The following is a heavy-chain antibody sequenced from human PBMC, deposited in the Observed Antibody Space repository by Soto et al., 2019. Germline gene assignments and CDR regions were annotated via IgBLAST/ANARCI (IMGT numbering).Heavy chain of an antibody. CDR3: ARGEITMVRGGYYYYGMDV. CDR2: IIPIFGTA. V-gene: IGHV1-69*06. Sequence: QVPLVQSGAEVKKPGSSVKVSCKASGGTFSSYAISWVRQAPGQGLEWMGGIIPIFGTANYAQKFQGRVTITADKSTSTAYMELSSLRSEDTAVYYCARGEITMVRGGYYYYGMDVWGQGTTVTVSS. D-gene: IGHD3-10*01. CDR1: GGTFSSYA. J-gene: IGHJ6*02.